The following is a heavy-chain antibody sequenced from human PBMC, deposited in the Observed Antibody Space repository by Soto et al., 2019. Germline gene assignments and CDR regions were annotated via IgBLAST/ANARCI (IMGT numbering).Heavy chain of an antibody. V-gene: IGHV1-69*06. J-gene: IGHJ4*02. Sequence: SVKVSCKASGGTFSSYAISWVRQAPGQGLEWMGGIIPIFGTANYAQKFQGRVTITADKSTSTAYMELSSLRSEDTAVYYCASFHPETDFWSGYVEYYFDYWGQGTWSPSPQ. CDR3: ASFHPETDFWSGYVEYYFDY. CDR2: IIPIFGTA. D-gene: IGHD3-3*01. CDR1: GGTFSSYA.